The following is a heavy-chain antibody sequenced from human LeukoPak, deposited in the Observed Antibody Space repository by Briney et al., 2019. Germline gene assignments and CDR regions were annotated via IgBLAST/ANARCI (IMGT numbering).Heavy chain of an antibody. V-gene: IGHV3-49*04. CDR3: TRGGDYYDSSGLRI. CDR1: GFTSGDYA. J-gene: IGHJ3*02. D-gene: IGHD3-22*01. CDR2: IRSKAYGGTT. Sequence: GRSLRLSCTASGFTSGDYAMSWVRQAPGKGLEWVGFIRSKAYGGTTEYAASVKGRFTISRDDSKSIAYLQMNSLKTEDTAVYYCTRGGDYYDSSGLRIWGQGTMVTVSS.